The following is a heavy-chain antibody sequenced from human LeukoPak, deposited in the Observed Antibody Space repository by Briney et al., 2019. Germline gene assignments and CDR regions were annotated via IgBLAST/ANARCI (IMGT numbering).Heavy chain of an antibody. CDR1: GGTFSSYA. J-gene: IGHJ4*02. D-gene: IGHD3-10*01. Sequence: GASVKVSCKASGGTFSSYAISWVRQAPGQGLEWMGRIIPIFGTANYAQKFQGRVTITTDESTSTAYMELSSLRSEDTAVYYCAREEYYYGSGSYLSFYFDYWGQGTLVTVSS. CDR3: AREEYYYGSGSYLSFYFDY. V-gene: IGHV1-69*05. CDR2: IIPIFGTA.